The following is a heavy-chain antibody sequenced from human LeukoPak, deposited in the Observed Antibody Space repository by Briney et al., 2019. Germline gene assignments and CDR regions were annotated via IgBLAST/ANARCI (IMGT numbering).Heavy chain of an antibody. J-gene: IGHJ4*02. CDR2: IIPIFGTA. CDR1: GGTFSSYA. D-gene: IGHD2-15*01. Sequence: SVKVSCKASGGTFSSYAISWVRQAPGQGLEWMGGIIPIFGTANYAQKFQGRVTITADESTSTAYMELSSLRSEDTAVYYCARTPYCSGGSCYYPFVYWGQGTLVTVSS. V-gene: IGHV1-69*13. CDR3: ARTPYCSGGSCYYPFVY.